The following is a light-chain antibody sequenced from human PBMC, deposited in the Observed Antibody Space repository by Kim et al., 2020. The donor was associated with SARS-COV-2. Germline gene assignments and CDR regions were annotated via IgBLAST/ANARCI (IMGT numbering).Light chain of an antibody. J-gene: IGLJ2*01. V-gene: IGLV3-19*01. CDR3: NSRDSSGNVV. CDR1: SLRSYY. Sequence: ALGQTVRKTCQGDSLRSYYASWYQQKPGQAPVLVIYGKNNRPSGIPDRFSGSSSGNTASLTITGAQAEDEADYYCNSRDSSGNVVFGGGTQLTVL. CDR2: GKN.